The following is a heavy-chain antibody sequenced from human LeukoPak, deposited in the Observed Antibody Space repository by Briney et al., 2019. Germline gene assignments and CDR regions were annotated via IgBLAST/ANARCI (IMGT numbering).Heavy chain of an antibody. D-gene: IGHD3-9*01. J-gene: IGHJ4*02. Sequence: PSETLSLTCTDSGGSVSTYYWSWIRQPPGKGLEWIGYIFYSGNTNYNPSLKSRVTISVDTSKNQFSLKLSSVTAADTAVYYCARSGALTGYLYWGQGTLVTVSS. CDR1: GGSVSTYY. CDR3: ARSGALTGYLY. V-gene: IGHV4-59*02. CDR2: IFYSGNT.